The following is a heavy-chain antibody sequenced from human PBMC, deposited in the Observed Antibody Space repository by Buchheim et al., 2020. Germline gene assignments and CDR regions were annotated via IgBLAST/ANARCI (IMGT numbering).Heavy chain of an antibody. D-gene: IGHD3-22*01. J-gene: IGHJ5*02. Sequence: QVQLVESGGGVVQPGRSLRLSCAASGFTFSSYGMHWVRQAPGKGLEWVAVIWYDGSNKYYADSVKGRFTISRDNSKNTLYLQMNSLRAEDTAVYYCARDSRDYYDSSGYYGDWFDPWGQGTL. CDR3: ARDSRDYYDSSGYYGDWFDP. CDR2: IWYDGSNK. CDR1: GFTFSSYG. V-gene: IGHV3-33*01.